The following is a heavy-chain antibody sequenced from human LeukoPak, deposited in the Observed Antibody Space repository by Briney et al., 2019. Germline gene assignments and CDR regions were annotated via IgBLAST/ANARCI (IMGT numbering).Heavy chain of an antibody. D-gene: IGHD4-11*01. CDR1: GFIFSHHG. Sequence: PGGSLRLSCAASGFIFSHHGMHWVRQAPGKGLEWVAVIWSDATNRFYADSVKGRFTISRDNSQNTVSLQMNSLRVKDTAIYYCARDAQRGFDYSNSLKNWGHGTLVTVSS. CDR2: IWSDATNR. V-gene: IGHV3-33*01. CDR3: ARDAQRGFDYSNSLKN. J-gene: IGHJ4*01.